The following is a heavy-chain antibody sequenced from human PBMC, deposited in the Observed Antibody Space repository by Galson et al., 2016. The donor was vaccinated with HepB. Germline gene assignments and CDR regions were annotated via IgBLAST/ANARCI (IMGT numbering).Heavy chain of an antibody. CDR1: GGPMRGGTHY. V-gene: IGHV4-61*02. D-gene: IGHD2-21*01. CDR3: VRDSVVSPPLPKFYY. Sequence: TLSLTCTVSGGPMRGGTHYWTWIRQPAGKGLEWIGRVYTSGSTNHNPSLRSRVTISVDTSKNQFSLRLNSVTTADTAIYYCVRDSVVSPPLPKFYYWGQGILVTVSS. J-gene: IGHJ4*02. CDR2: VYTSGST.